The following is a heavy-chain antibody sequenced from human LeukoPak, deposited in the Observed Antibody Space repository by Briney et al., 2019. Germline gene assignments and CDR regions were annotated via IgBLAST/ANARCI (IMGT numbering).Heavy chain of an antibody. CDR3: ARDYCGGDCYPFDY. CDR2: INWNGGST. V-gene: IGHV3-20*04. J-gene: IGHJ4*02. D-gene: IGHD2-21*02. Sequence: GGSLRLSCAVTGFTFNDYGMSWVRQAPGKGLEWVSGINWNGGSTGYADSVKGRFTISRDNAKKSVYLKMNSLRGEDTALYYCARDYCGGDCYPFDYWGQGTLVTVSS. CDR1: GFTFNDYG.